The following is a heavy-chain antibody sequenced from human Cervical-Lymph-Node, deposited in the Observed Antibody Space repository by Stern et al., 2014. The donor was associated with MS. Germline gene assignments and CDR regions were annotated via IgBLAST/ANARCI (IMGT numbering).Heavy chain of an antibody. CDR3: ARGIWSFDL. Sequence: EVQLVESGAEVKKPGESLTISCKGSGYFFSNFWIGWVRQMPGKGLEWMGSIYPGDSDTTYSPSIEGQVTISADKSSDTASLQWNSLKASDTAMYYCARGIWSFDLWGQGTLVTVSS. CDR2: IYPGDSDT. V-gene: IGHV5-51*01. CDR1: GYFFSNFW. J-gene: IGHJ4*02. D-gene: IGHD2-8*02.